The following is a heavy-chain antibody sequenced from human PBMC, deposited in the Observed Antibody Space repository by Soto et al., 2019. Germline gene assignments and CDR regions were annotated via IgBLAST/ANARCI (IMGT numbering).Heavy chain of an antibody. D-gene: IGHD3-10*01. CDR3: ARERASGNHDY. J-gene: IGHJ4*02. CDR1: GGTFNSYT. CDR2: IMAIFDKR. Sequence: QVQLVQSEAEVMKPGSSLRLSCRTSGGTFNSYTINWVRRAPGQGLEWVGGIMAIFDKRNYAQKFLGRVTLTADESTSTAYLELSGLTVEDTAVYYCARERASGNHDYWGQGTPVTVSS. V-gene: IGHV1-69*01.